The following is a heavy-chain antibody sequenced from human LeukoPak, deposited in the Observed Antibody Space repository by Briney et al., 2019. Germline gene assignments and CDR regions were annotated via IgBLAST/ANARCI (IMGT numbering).Heavy chain of an antibody. J-gene: IGHJ3*02. CDR3: GRDSTSMIPSAPGI. Sequence: ASVKVSCTAPGYTFSGSFMHWVRQAPGQGLEWMGWISPYNGNTNYAQNLQGRVTMTTDTSTSTAYMELRSLRPDDTAVYYCGRDSTSMIPSAPGIWGQGTKVTVSS. V-gene: IGHV1-18*04. CDR2: ISPYNGNT. D-gene: IGHD3-22*01. CDR1: GYTFSGSF.